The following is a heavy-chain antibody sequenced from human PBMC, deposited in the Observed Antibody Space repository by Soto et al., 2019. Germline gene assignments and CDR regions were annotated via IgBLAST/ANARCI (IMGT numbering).Heavy chain of an antibody. J-gene: IGHJ6*02. Sequence: SETLSLTCTVSGGSISSSSYYWGWIRQPPGKGLEWIGSIYYSGSTYYNPSLKSRVTISVDTSKNQFSLKLSSVTAADTAVYYCARLKRYCSGGSCTYGMDVWGQGTTVTAP. D-gene: IGHD2-15*01. CDR3: ARLKRYCSGGSCTYGMDV. CDR1: GGSISSSSYY. V-gene: IGHV4-39*01. CDR2: IYYSGST.